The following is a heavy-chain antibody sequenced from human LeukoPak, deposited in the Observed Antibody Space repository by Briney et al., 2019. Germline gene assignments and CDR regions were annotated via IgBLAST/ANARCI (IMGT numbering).Heavy chain of an antibody. D-gene: IGHD3-10*01. V-gene: IGHV4-4*07. CDR3: ARDSAYDWFGVDAFDI. CDR2: IYTSGST. CDR1: GGSISSYY. J-gene: IGHJ3*02. Sequence: KSSETLSLTCTVSGGSISSYYWSWIRQPAGKGLEWIGRIYTSGSTNYNPSLKSRVTMSVDTSKNQFSLKLSSVTAADTAVYYCARDSAYDWFGVDAFDIWGQGTMVTVSS.